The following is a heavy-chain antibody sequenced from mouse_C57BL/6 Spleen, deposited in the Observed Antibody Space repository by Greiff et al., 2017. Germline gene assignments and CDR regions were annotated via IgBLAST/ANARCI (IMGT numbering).Heavy chain of an antibody. CDR3: ARDSTAQATNAMDY. V-gene: IGHV1-82*01. J-gene: IGHJ4*01. D-gene: IGHD3-2*02. CDR2: IYPGDGDT. Sequence: QVQLKQSGPELVKPGASVKISCKASGYAFSSSWMNWVKQRPGKGLEWIGRIYPGDGDTNYNGKFKGKATLTADKSSSTAYMQLSSLTSEDSAVYFCARDSTAQATNAMDYWGQGTSVTVSS. CDR1: GYAFSSSW.